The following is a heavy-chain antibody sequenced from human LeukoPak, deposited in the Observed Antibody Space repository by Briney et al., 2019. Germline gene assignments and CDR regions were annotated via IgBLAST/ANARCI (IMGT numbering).Heavy chain of an antibody. CDR3: AKWSGDYPSYYLDY. CDR1: GFTFSSYG. Sequence: RSLRLSCAASGFTFSSYGMHWVRQAPGKGLEWVAVISYDGSNKYYADSVKGRFTISRDNSKNTLYLQMNSLRAEDTAVYSCAKWSGDYPSYYLDYWGQGTLVTVSS. CDR2: ISYDGSNK. D-gene: IGHD4-17*01. J-gene: IGHJ4*02. V-gene: IGHV3-30*18.